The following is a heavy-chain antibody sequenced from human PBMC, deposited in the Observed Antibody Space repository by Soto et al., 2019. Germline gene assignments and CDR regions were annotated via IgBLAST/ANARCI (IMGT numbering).Heavy chain of an antibody. Sequence: GGSLRLSCTASGFTFGDYAMSWVRQAPGKGLEWVGFIRSKAYGGTTEYAASVKGRFTISRDDSKSIAYLQMNSLKTEDTAVYYCTRELELPDYYYGMDVWGQGTTVTVYS. CDR1: GFTFGDYA. J-gene: IGHJ6*02. CDR3: TRELELPDYYYGMDV. D-gene: IGHD1-7*01. V-gene: IGHV3-49*04. CDR2: IRSKAYGGTT.